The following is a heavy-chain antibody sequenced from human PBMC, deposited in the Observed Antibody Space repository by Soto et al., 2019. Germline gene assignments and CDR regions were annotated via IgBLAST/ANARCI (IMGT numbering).Heavy chain of an antibody. J-gene: IGHJ1*01. CDR2: INAGNGNT. CDR1: GYTFTSYA. V-gene: IGHV1-3*01. CDR3: ARDRGIAAAGTRYFQH. D-gene: IGHD6-13*01. Sequence: ASVKVSCKASGYTFTSYAMHWVRQAPGQRLEWMGWINAGNGNTKYSQKFQGRVTITRDTSASTAYMELSSLRSEDTAVYYCARDRGIAAAGTRYFQHWGQGTLVTVSS.